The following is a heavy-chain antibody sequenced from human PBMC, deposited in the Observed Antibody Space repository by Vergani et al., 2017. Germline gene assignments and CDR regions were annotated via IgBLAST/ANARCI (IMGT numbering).Heavy chain of an antibody. V-gene: IGHV3-23*01. D-gene: IGHD3-10*01. CDR3: AKQYFVSGNYLFDY. CDR2: ISGSGVGA. J-gene: IGHJ4*02. CDR1: EFTFSNYA. Sequence: EVQLLESGGGLVQPGGSLRLTCAAFEFTFSNYAMNWVRQAPGKGLEWVSGISGSGVGAYYTDSVKGRFTISRDNSKNMLFLQMNNLRTEDTAIYYCAKQYFVSGNYLFDYWGQGTLVTVSS.